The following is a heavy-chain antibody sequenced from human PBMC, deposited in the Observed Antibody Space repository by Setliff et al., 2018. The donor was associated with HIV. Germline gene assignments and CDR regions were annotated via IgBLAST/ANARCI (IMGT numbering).Heavy chain of an antibody. D-gene: IGHD3-9*01. J-gene: IGHJ4*02. Sequence: ASVKVSCKASGYTFTTYGITWVRQAPGQGLEWMGAINPSGGSTRYAQKFQGRVTMTRDTSTSTVYMELSSLRSEDTAVYYCARDLSISNPYYDILTGPGVYWGQGTLVTVSS. CDR1: GYTFTTYG. CDR3: ARDLSISNPYYDILTGPGVY. CDR2: INPSGGST. V-gene: IGHV1-46*01.